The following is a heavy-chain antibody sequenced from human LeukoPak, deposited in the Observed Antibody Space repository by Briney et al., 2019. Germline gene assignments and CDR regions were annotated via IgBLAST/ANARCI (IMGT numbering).Heavy chain of an antibody. J-gene: IGHJ3*02. D-gene: IGHD3-22*01. V-gene: IGHV4-4*07. Sequence: TSETLSLTCTVSGGSISNYYWSWIRQPAGKGLEWIGRIYTSGSTNYNPSLKSRVTMSVDTSKNQFSLKLSSVTAADTAVYYCARDRRRITIIVVVIPDAFDIWGQGTMVTVSS. CDR1: GGSISNYY. CDR3: ARDRRRITIIVVVIPDAFDI. CDR2: IYTSGST.